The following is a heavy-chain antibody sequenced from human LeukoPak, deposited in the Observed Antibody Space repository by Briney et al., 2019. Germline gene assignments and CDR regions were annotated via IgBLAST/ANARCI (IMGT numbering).Heavy chain of an antibody. D-gene: IGHD3-10*01. CDR1: GGSISSYH. Sequence: SETLSLTCTVSGGSISSYHWSWIRQPPGKGLEWIGYIHYNGNTNYNPSLKSRVTISVDTSKNHLSLRLSSVTAADTAVYYCAREVGRGYFDYWGQGTLVTVSS. CDR3: AREVGRGYFDY. V-gene: IGHV4-59*12. CDR2: IHYNGNT. J-gene: IGHJ4*02.